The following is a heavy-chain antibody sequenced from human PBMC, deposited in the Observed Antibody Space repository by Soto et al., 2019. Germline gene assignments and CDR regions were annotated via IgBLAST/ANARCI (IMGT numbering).Heavy chain of an antibody. V-gene: IGHV4-4*02. CDR2: VYNDGSA. J-gene: IGHJ4*02. CDR1: GVSISSGNW. Sequence: SETLSLTCDVSGVSISSGNWWGWVRQPPGKGLEWIAEVYNDGSANYHPSLESRATISVDRSKNQFSLRLSSVTAADTGKYYCARLVYDSRLNYLYFDHWGQGTLVTVSS. D-gene: IGHD3-22*01. CDR3: ARLVYDSRLNYLYFDH.